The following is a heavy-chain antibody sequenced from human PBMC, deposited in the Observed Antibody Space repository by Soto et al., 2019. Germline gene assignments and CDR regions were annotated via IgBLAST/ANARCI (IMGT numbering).Heavy chain of an antibody. D-gene: IGHD2-15*01. Sequence: EVQLLESGGGLVQPGGSLRLSCAASGFTFGSYAMSWVRQAPGKGLEWVSAISGSGGSTYYADSVKGRFTISRDNSKNTLYLQMNSLKTEDTAVYYCTTDCSGGSCYPGAHYTFYAMDVWGPGTTVTVSS. CDR2: ISGSGGST. V-gene: IGHV3-23*01. CDR3: TTDCSGGSCYPGAHYTFYAMDV. CDR1: GFTFGSYA. J-gene: IGHJ6*02.